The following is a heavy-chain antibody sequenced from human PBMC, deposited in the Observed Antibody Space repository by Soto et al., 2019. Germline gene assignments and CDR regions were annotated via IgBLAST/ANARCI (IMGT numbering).Heavy chain of an antibody. CDR2: IDPDDSYT. J-gene: IGHJ4*02. CDR3: ARLPPPTYCSGSTCSGY. D-gene: IGHD2-15*01. CDR1: GYSFTNYW. V-gene: IGHV5-10-1*01. Sequence: GESLKISCKGSGYSFTNYWVHWVRQMAGKGLEWMGRIDPDDSYTNYSPSFQGHVTISVDKSISTAYLQWSSLQASDTAIYYCARLPPPTYCSGSTCSGYWGQGTLVTVSS.